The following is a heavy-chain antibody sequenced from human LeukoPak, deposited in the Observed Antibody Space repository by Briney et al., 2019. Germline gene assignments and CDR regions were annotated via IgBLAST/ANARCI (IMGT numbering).Heavy chain of an antibody. Sequence: PGGSLRLSCAASGFIFSNYGMHWVRQAPGKRLEWVAVIWNDGSETFHADSVKGRFRIARDNFKNTLYLQMNSLRAEDTAVYFCARDMGRAWYGPPDYWGQGTLVTVSS. CDR3: ARDMGRAWYGPPDY. J-gene: IGHJ4*02. D-gene: IGHD6-13*01. CDR1: GFIFSNYG. CDR2: IWNDGSET. V-gene: IGHV3-33*01.